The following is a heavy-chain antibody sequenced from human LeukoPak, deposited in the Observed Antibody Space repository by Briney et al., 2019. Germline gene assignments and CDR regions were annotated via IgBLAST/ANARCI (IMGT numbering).Heavy chain of an antibody. D-gene: IGHD3-9*01. Sequence: AAVRVSFMASGDTFTVYYMHWGRQAPGEGVEGRGWINPNRGGKKYAKKLQGRVTMTRATSISTAYMELSRLISDDTAVYYCARDPGYDILTGYLHTFDYWGQGTLVTVSS. CDR1: GDTFTVYY. CDR3: ARDPGYDILTGYLHTFDY. V-gene: IGHV1-2*02. CDR2: INPNRGGK. J-gene: IGHJ4*02.